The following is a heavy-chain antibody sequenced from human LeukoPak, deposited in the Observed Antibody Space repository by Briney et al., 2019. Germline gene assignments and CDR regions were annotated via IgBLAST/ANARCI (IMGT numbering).Heavy chain of an antibody. V-gene: IGHV3-74*01. CDR3: ARGAPPDV. CDR2: IYNDGSST. Sequence: GGSLRLSCAASGFTFSHYWMHWVRQAPGKGLVWVSRIYNDGSSTSYADSVKGRFTISRDNSKNTLYLQMNSLRPEDTAVYYCARGAPPDVWGKGTTVTVSS. CDR1: GFTFSHYW. J-gene: IGHJ6*04.